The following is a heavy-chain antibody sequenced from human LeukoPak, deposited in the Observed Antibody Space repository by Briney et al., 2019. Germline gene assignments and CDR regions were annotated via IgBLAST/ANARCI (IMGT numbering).Heavy chain of an antibody. D-gene: IGHD3-10*01. Sequence: ASVKVSCKASGYTFTSYGISWVRQAPGQGLEWMGWISAYNGNTNYAQKLQGRVTMTTDTSTSTAYMELRSLRSDDTAVYHCARDLTYYYGSGVPIDYWGQGTLVTVSS. V-gene: IGHV1-18*01. CDR3: ARDLTYYYGSGVPIDY. CDR1: GYTFTSYG. J-gene: IGHJ4*02. CDR2: ISAYNGNT.